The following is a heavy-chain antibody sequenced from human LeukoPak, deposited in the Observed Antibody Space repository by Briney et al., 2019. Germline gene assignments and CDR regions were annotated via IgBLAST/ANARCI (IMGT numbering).Heavy chain of an antibody. J-gene: IGHJ2*01. Sequence: SETLSLTCSGSGYSISSGYYWGWIRQPPGQGLEWNGTIYHTGRPYLKPSLKSRCPISVDKSKNQFSLKLASVTAADTAVYYCARHGVFCSSTSCYSHWYFDLWGRGTLVTVSS. CDR3: ARHGVFCSSTSCYSHWYFDL. D-gene: IGHD2-2*01. CDR1: GYSISSGYY. CDR2: IYHTGRP. V-gene: IGHV4-38-2*01.